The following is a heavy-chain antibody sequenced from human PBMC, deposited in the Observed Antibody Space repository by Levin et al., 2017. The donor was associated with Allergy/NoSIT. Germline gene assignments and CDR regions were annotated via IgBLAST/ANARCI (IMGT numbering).Heavy chain of an antibody. J-gene: IGHJ4*02. D-gene: IGHD3-3*01. V-gene: IGHV4-59*01. CDR1: GGSISSYY. CDR3: ASGGEYYDFRSGDYTLNYFDY. CDR2: IYYSGST. Sequence: SETLSLTCTVSGGSISSYYWSWIRQPPGKGLEWIGYIYYSGSTNYNPSLKSRVTISVDTSKNQFSLKLSSVTAADTAVYYCASGGEYYDFRSGDYTLNYFDYWCQGTLVTVSS.